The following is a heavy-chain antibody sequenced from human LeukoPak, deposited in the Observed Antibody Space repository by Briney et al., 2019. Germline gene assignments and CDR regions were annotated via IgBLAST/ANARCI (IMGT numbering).Heavy chain of an antibody. CDR3: ARSDYFHN. D-gene: IGHD2/OR15-2a*01. V-gene: IGHV3-74*01. Sequence: GGSLRPSCAASGFTLSSYAMSWGRQAPGKGLMWVSQSKYDGSTKSYAASVRGRFTISRDNAKNTLYLHMDSLRAEDTAVYYCARSDYFHNWGQGTMVVVSA. CDR1: GFTLSSYA. J-gene: IGHJ3*01. CDR2: SKYDGSTK.